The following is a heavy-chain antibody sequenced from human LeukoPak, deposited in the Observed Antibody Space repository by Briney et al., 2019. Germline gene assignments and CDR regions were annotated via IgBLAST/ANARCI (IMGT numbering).Heavy chain of an antibody. Sequence: PSETLSLTCAVYGGSFSGYYWSWIRQPPGKGLEWIGEINHSGSTNYNPSLKSRVTISVDTSKNQFSLKLSSVTAADTAVYYCARDLTGDYPFDYWGQGTLVTVSS. CDR1: GGSFSGYY. D-gene: IGHD4-17*01. J-gene: IGHJ4*02. CDR3: ARDLTGDYPFDY. V-gene: IGHV4-34*01. CDR2: INHSGST.